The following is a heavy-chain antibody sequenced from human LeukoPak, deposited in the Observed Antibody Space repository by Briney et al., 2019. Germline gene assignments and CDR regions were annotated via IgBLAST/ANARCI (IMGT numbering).Heavy chain of an antibody. V-gene: IGHV3-23*01. CDR1: GFSVSTSY. D-gene: IGHD6-13*01. CDR2: ISGSGGST. J-gene: IGHJ4*02. Sequence: GGSLRLSCAASGFSVSTSYMSWVRQAPGKGLEWVSAISGSGGSTYYADSVKGRFTISRDNSKNTLYLQMNSLRAEDTAVYYCAKVDSSSWLGPFDYWGQGTLVTVSS. CDR3: AKVDSSSWLGPFDY.